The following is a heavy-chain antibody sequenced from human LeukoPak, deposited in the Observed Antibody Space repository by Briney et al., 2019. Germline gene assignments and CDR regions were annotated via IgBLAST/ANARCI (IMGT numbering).Heavy chain of an antibody. Sequence: GGSLRLSCAASGFTFSSYAMSWVRQAPGKGLEWVSAISGSGGSTYYADSVKGRFTISRDNSKNTLYLQMNSLRAEDTAVYDCAKDVGFGELLPTYFDYWGQGTLVTVSS. CDR1: GFTFSSYA. J-gene: IGHJ4*02. CDR3: AKDVGFGELLPTYFDY. CDR2: ISGSGGST. V-gene: IGHV3-23*01. D-gene: IGHD3-10*01.